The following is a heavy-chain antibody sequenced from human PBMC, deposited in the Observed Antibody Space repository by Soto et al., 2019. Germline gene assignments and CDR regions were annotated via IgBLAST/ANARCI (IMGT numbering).Heavy chain of an antibody. V-gene: IGHV3-53*01. CDR2: IYSGGVT. J-gene: IGHJ6*02. Sequence: GGSLRLSCAASGFDVSSHYMSWVRQAPGKGLDWVSIIYSGGVTYHAESVKGRFTISRDNSKNTLYLQMNSLRAEDTAVYYCARERNYYYGVDVWGQGTTVTVSS. CDR3: ARERNYYYGVDV. CDR1: GFDVSSHY.